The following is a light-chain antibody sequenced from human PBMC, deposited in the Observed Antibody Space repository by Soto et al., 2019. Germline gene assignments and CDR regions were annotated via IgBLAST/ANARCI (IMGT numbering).Light chain of an antibody. CDR3: LLSYSGGRWV. J-gene: IGLJ1*01. V-gene: IGLV7-46*01. CDR2: DAT. CDR1: TGAVTSGHY. Sequence: QTVVTQEPSLTVSPGGTVTLTGGSSTGAVTSGHYPYWFQQKPGQAPRTLIYDATNKHSWTPARFSGSLLGGKATLTLSGAQPEDEADYYCLLSYSGGRWVFGTGTKVTVL.